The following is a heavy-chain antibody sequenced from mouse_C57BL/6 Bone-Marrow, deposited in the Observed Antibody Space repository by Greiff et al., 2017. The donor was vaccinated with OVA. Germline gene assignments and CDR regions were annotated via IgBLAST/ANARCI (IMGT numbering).Heavy chain of an antibody. Sequence: VKLQESGAELMKPGASVKLSCKATGYTFTGYWIEWVKQRPGHGLEWIGAILPGRGSTNYNEKFKGKATFTADTSSNTAYMQLSSLTTEDSAIYYCARRRLFAYWGQGTLVTVSA. V-gene: IGHV1-9*01. CDR1: GYTFTGYW. CDR2: ILPGRGST. J-gene: IGHJ3*01. CDR3: ARRRLFAY.